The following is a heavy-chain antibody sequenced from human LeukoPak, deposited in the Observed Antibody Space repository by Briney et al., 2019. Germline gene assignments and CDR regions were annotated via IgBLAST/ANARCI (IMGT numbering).Heavy chain of an antibody. D-gene: IGHD3-22*01. CDR3: ARGLYDSSGYYYWYFDL. CDR1: GGSISSYY. Sequence: SETLSLTCTVSGGSISSYYWSWIRQPPGKGLEWIGYIYYSGSTNYNPSLKSRVTISVDTSKNQFSLKLSSVTAADTAVYYCARGLYDSSGYYYWYFDLWGRGTLVTVSS. V-gene: IGHV4-59*01. J-gene: IGHJ2*01. CDR2: IYYSGST.